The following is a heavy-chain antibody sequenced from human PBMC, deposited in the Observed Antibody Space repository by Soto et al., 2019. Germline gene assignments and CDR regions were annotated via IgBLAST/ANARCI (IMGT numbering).Heavy chain of an antibody. CDR1: GYSFTSYW. CDR3: ARTTYYYDSSGYSMYYGMDV. J-gene: IGHJ6*02. D-gene: IGHD3-22*01. V-gene: IGHV5-51*01. Sequence: GESLKISCKGSGYSFTSYWIGWVRQMPGKGLEWMGIIYPGDSDTRYSPSFQGQVTISADKSISTAYLQWSSLKASDTAMYYCARTTYYYDSSGYSMYYGMDVWGQGTTVTVSS. CDR2: IYPGDSDT.